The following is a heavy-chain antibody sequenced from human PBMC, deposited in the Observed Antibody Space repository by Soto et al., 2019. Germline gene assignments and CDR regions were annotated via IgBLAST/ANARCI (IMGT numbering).Heavy chain of an antibody. CDR3: ARLIGTSWFVG. Sequence: PSQTLSLTCAISGDSVSSNIVTWDWIRQSPLRGLEWLGRTYYRSQWFNDYAVSVKSRMTINADTSKNQFSLQLNYVTPEDTAVYYCARLIGTSWFVGWGQGTPVTVSS. CDR2: TYYRSQWFN. V-gene: IGHV6-1*01. D-gene: IGHD6-13*01. J-gene: IGHJ4*02. CDR1: GDSVSSNIVT.